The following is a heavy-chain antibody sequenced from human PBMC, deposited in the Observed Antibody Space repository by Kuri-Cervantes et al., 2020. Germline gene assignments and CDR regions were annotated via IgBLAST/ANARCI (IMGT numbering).Heavy chain of an antibody. Sequence: GGSLRLSCAASGFTFSSYSMNWVRQAPGKGLYWVSYITSGSSAIYYADSVKGRFTISRDNAKNSLYLQMNSLRAEDTAVYYCAKDVGYYDSSGYYSWGYFQHWGQGTLVTVSS. V-gene: IGHV3-48*01. CDR1: GFTFSSYS. CDR2: ITSGSSAI. CDR3: AKDVGYYDSSGYYSWGYFQH. J-gene: IGHJ1*01. D-gene: IGHD3-22*01.